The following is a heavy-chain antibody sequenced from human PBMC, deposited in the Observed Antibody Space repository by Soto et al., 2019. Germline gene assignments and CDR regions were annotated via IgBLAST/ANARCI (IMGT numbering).Heavy chain of an antibody. CDR3: ARWINYYGSVSYFSEKRNWFDP. Sequence: PSETLSLTCTVSGGSISSYYWSWIRQPPGKGLEWIGYIYYSGSTNYNPSLKSRVTISVDTSKNQFSLKLSSVTAADTAVYYCARWINYYGSVSYFSEKRNWFDPWGQGTLVTVSS. CDR1: GGSISSYY. V-gene: IGHV4-59*12. D-gene: IGHD3-10*01. CDR2: IYYSGST. J-gene: IGHJ5*02.